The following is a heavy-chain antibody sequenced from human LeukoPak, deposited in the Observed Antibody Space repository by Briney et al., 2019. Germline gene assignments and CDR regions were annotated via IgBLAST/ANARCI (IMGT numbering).Heavy chain of an antibody. V-gene: IGHV1-2*02. CDR1: GYTFTGYY. D-gene: IGHD2-2*01. CDR3: ARRGYCSSTSCYDY. CDR2: IDPNSGGT. Sequence: ASVKVSYKASGYTFTGYYMHWVRQAPGQGLESMGWIDPNSGGTNYAQKFQGRVTMTRDTSISTAYMELSRLRSDDTAVYYCARRGYCSSTSCYDYWGQGTLVTVSS. J-gene: IGHJ4*02.